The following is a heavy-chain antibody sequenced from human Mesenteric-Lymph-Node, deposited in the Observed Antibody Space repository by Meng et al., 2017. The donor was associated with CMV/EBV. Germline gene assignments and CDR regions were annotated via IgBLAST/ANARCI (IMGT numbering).Heavy chain of an antibody. CDR2: INSGGDRT. CDR1: GFTFSSYW. V-gene: IGHV3-74*01. Sequence: GESLKISCAASGFTFSSYWMHWVRQVPGEGLVWVSRINSGGDRTFYADSVKGRFTISRDDAKNTLFLQMDSLRAEDTAVYYCAKVDPAVAGKVYYYYGMDVWGQGTTVTVSS. D-gene: IGHD6-19*01. CDR3: AKVDPAVAGKVYYYYGMDV. J-gene: IGHJ6*02.